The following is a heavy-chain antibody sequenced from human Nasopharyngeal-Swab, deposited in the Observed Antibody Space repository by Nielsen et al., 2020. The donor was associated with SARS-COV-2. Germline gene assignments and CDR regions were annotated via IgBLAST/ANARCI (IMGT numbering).Heavy chain of an antibody. CDR2: IYSNGNT. CDR3: AKNTFMVETYSYYMDV. D-gene: IGHD3-3*02. V-gene: IGHV3-53*01. CDR1: GFTVSTNY. J-gene: IGHJ6*03. Sequence: GGSLRLSCAASGFTVSTNYMTWVRQAPGQGLEWVSVIYSNGNTYYADSVKGRFIISRDNSKITVYLQMNSLRGDDTGVYYCAKNTFMVETYSYYMDVWGKGATVTVSS.